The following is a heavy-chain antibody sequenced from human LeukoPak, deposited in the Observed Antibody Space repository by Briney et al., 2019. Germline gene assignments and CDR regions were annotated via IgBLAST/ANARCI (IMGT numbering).Heavy chain of an antibody. Sequence: PGGSLRLSCAASGFTFSSYGMHWVRQAPGKGLEWVAVIWYDGSNKYYADSVKGRFTISRDNSKNTLYLQMNSLRAEDTAVYYCARAHFFGGATPDAFDIWGQGTMVTVPS. J-gene: IGHJ3*02. CDR2: IWYDGSNK. CDR1: GFTFSSYG. V-gene: IGHV3-33*01. D-gene: IGHD3-3*01. CDR3: ARAHFFGGATPDAFDI.